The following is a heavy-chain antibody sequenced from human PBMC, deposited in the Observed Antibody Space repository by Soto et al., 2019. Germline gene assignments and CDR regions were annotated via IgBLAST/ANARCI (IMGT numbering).Heavy chain of an antibody. J-gene: IGHJ4*02. Sequence: PGGSLRLSCVASGFTFSNYWMSWVRQAPGKGLEWVAHMKQDGSEIYYVDSVRGRFTISRDNAKNSLYLQMNSLRAEDTAVYYCARQPRTPGFWGRGTLVTVSS. D-gene: IGHD2-15*01. V-gene: IGHV3-7*03. CDR1: GFTFSNYW. CDR3: ARQPRTPGF. CDR2: MKQDGSEI.